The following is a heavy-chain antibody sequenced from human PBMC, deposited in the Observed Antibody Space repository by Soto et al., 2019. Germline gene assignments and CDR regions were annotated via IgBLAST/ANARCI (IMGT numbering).Heavy chain of an antibody. D-gene: IGHD3-16*01. CDR2: INPNSGGT. J-gene: IGHJ6*02. V-gene: IGHV1-2*02. CDR1: GYTFTAYF. CDR3: ARTNIRGNYFYSLDV. Sequence: QVQLVQSGADVKKPGASVKVSCQASGYTFTAYFIHWVRQAPGQGLEWMGWINPNSGGTHYAQKFLGRVTMTGDTSVSTAYMELTSLRSDDTAVYYCARTNIRGNYFYSLDVWGQGTTVTVSS.